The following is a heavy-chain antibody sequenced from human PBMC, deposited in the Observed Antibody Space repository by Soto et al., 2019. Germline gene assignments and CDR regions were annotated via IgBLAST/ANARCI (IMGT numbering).Heavy chain of an antibody. D-gene: IGHD1-1*01. CDR2: IYFSGRT. CDR1: GGSISSGGYY. CDR3: ARFANEGNPKVGSWYYFVF. J-gene: IGHJ4*02. Sequence: PSETLSLTCTVSGGSISSGGYYWSWIRQHPGKGLEWIGNIYFSGRTYYNPSLRSRVTISVDTSKNQFSLELTSVTAADTAMYYCARFANEGNPKVGSWYYFVFWGPGTLVTVSS. V-gene: IGHV4-31*03.